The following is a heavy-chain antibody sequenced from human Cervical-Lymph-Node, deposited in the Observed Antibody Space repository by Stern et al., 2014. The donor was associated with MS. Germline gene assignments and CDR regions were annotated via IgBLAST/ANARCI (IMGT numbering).Heavy chain of an antibody. V-gene: IGHV3-9*01. CDR2: ISLDSDRV. CDR3: TKDILPGGADV. CDR1: GLSFDRYA. D-gene: IGHD3-10*01. Sequence: EVQLEESGGDLVQPGRSLRLSCVASGLSFDRYAIHWVRQAPGKGLEWVSGISLDSDRVGYADSVKGRFTISKDSARNSLYLQMNSLRAEDTALYYCTKDILPGGADVWGQGTAVTVSS. J-gene: IGHJ6*02.